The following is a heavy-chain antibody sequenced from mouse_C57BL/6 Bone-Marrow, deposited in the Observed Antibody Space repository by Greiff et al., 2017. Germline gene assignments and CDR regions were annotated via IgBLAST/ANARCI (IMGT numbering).Heavy chain of an antibody. V-gene: IGHV2-9-1*01. Sequence: VQVVESGPGLVAPSQSLSITCTVSGFSLTSYAISWVRQPPGKGLEWLGVIWTGGGTNYNSALKSRLSISKDNSKSQVFLKMNSLQTDDTARYYCARNLGYSNGPFAYWGQGTLVTVAA. J-gene: IGHJ3*01. CDR3: ARNLGYSNGPFAY. CDR2: IWTGGGT. D-gene: IGHD2-5*01. CDR1: GFSLTSYA.